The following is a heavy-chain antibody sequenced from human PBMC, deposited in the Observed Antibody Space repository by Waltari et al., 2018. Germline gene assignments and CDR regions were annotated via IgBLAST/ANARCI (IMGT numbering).Heavy chain of an antibody. J-gene: IGHJ4*02. Sequence: QLQLQESGPGLVKPSETLSLTCPVPGGSTSSVYYYWSWIRLPPGKGLEWIGSMYYSGGTYYNPSLNARVTISGDTSRKQFSLKVTSVTAADTAVYYCARSYSGYDSPYDYWGQGIQVTVSS. CDR1: GGSTSSVYYY. CDR2: MYYSGGT. CDR3: ARSYSGYDSPYDY. V-gene: IGHV4-39*07. D-gene: IGHD5-12*01.